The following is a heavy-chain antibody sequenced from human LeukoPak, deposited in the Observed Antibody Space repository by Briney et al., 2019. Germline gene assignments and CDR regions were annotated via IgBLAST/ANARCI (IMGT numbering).Heavy chain of an antibody. CDR1: GGSISSYY. V-gene: IGHV4-4*07. CDR2: IYTSGST. J-gene: IGHJ5*02. D-gene: IGHD6-13*01. Sequence: SETLSLTCTVSGGSISSYYWSWIRQPAGKGLEWIGRIYTSGSTNYNPSLKSRVTMSVDTSKNQFSLNLRSVTAADTAMYYCARDVQGGAAAGLNWFDPWGQGTLVTVSS. CDR3: ARDVQGGAAAGLNWFDP.